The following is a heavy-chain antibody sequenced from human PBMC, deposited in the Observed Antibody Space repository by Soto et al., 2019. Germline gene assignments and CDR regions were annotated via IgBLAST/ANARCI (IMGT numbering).Heavy chain of an antibody. CDR2: NSPYNGNA. Sequence: GASVKVSCKASGYTFTSYAISWVRQAPGQGLEWIGWNSPYNGNANYAQELQGRVTMTTDTSTSTAYMELRSLRSDDTAVYYRSRLYDTRGYYYGFWGQGTLV. D-gene: IGHD3-22*01. V-gene: IGHV1-18*01. CDR3: SRLYDTRGYYYGF. CDR1: GYTFTSYA. J-gene: IGHJ4*02.